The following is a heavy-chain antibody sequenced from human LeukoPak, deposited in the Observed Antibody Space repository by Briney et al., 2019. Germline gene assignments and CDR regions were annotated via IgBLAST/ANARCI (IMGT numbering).Heavy chain of an antibody. CDR1: GGSFSGYY. V-gene: IGHV4-34*01. CDR3: ARGGVMVAGTPYYYYGMDV. D-gene: IGHD2-8*01. Sequence: SETLSLTCAVYGGSFSGYYWSWIRQPPGKGLEWIEEINHSGSTNYNPSLKSRVTISVDTSKNQFSLKLSSVTAADTAVYYCARGGVMVAGTPYYYYGMDVWGQGTTATVSS. J-gene: IGHJ6*02. CDR2: INHSGST.